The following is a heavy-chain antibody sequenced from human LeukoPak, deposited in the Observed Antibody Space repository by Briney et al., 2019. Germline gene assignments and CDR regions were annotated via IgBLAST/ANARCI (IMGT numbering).Heavy chain of an antibody. CDR1: GGSISTYS. D-gene: IGHD2-21*02. J-gene: IGHJ5*02. CDR3: ARVRGVTDWFDP. Sequence: PSETLSLTCTVSGGSISTYSWSWIRQPPGKGLEWIGYIYYSGNTNYNPSLKSRVTISVDTSKNQFSLKLSSVTAADTAVYYCARVRGVTDWFDPWGQGTLVTVSS. V-gene: IGHV4-59*08. CDR2: IYYSGNT.